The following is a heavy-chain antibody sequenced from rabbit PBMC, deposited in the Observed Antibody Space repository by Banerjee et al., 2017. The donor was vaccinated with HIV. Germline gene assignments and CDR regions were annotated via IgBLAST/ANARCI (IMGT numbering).Heavy chain of an antibody. V-gene: IGHV1S45*01. Sequence: QQQLEESGGGLVKPEGSLTLTCTASAFSFSNKYVMCWVRQAPGKGLEWIACIGTADGNTFHANWAKGRFTISKTPSTTVTLQMTSLTAADTATYFCARAYGSSSGYDLWGPGTLVTVS. CDR2: IGTADGNT. CDR3: ARAYGSSSGYDL. J-gene: IGHJ4*01. D-gene: IGHD1-1*01. CDR1: AFSFSNKYV.